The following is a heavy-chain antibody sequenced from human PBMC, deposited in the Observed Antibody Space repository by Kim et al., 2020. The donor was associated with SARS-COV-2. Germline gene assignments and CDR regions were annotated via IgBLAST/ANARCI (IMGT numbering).Heavy chain of an antibody. J-gene: IGHJ4*02. CDR1: GESFSGYF. Sequence: SETLSLTCAAHGESFSGYFWSWIRQSPGKGLEWIGEINHIGFINYNPSLKSRVTISVDASKNQFSLKLSSVTAADTAIYYCAREAEMSTIDYWGQ. D-gene: IGHD1-1*01. CDR2: INHIGFI. CDR3: AREAEMSTIDY. V-gene: IGHV4-34*01.